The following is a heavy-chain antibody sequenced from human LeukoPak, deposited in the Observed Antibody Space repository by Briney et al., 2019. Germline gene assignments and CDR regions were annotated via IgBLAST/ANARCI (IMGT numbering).Heavy chain of an antibody. J-gene: IGHJ3*02. Sequence: GGSLRLSCAASGFTFSSSAMSWVRQAPGKGLEWVSAISNNGGYTYYADSVQGRFTISRDNSKNTLYLQMNSLRAEDTAVYYCANSDAFDIWGQGTMVTVSS. CDR2: ISNNGGYT. V-gene: IGHV3-23*01. CDR1: GFTFSSSA. CDR3: ANSDAFDI.